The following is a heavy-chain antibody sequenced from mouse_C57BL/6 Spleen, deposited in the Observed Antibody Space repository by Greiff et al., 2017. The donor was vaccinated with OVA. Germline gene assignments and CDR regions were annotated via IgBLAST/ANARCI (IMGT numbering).Heavy chain of an antibody. J-gene: IGHJ1*03. V-gene: IGHV1-82*01. CDR3: ARRGDTTVVATRCFDV. CDR1: GYAFSSSW. CDR2: IYPGDGDT. D-gene: IGHD1-1*01. Sequence: VQLQQSGPELVKPGASVKISCKASGYAFSSSWMNWVKQRPGKGLEWIGRIYPGDGDTNYNGKFKGKATLTADKSSSTAYMQLSSLTSEDSAVCFCARRGDTTVVATRCFDVWGTGTTVTVSS.